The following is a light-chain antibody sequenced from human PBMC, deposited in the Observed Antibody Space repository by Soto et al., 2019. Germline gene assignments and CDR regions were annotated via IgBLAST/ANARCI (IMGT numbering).Light chain of an antibody. V-gene: IGKV3-15*01. Sequence: EIVLTQSPGTLSLFPVDRATPSGMASQRLFNGYLAWFQQKPGQAPRLLIYGASTRATGIPARFSGSGSGTEFTLTISSLQSEDFAVYYCQQYNNWPPATFGQGTRLEI. CDR3: QQYNNWPPAT. J-gene: IGKJ5*01. CDR1: QRLFNGY. CDR2: GAS.